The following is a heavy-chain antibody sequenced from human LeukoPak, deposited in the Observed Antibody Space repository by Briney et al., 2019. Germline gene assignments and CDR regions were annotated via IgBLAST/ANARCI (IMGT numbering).Heavy chain of an antibody. CDR2: IWFDGSNK. Sequence: PGGSLRLSCAASGFTFSGYGLHWVRQAPGKGLEWVAFIWFDGSNKYYADSVKGRFTVSRDNSKNTLYLQMNSLRAEDTAVYYCARGESIAAAELDYWGQGTLVTVSS. CDR1: GFTFSGYG. CDR3: ARGESIAAAELDY. J-gene: IGHJ4*02. V-gene: IGHV3-33*01. D-gene: IGHD6-13*01.